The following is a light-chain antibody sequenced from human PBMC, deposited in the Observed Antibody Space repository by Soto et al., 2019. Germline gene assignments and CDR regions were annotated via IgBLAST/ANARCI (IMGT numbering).Light chain of an antibody. CDR1: SGSVSGSSY. Sequence: QTVVTQEPSFSVSPGGTVTLTCGLTSGSVSGSSYPSWYQQTPGQAPRTLIYSTNIRSSGVPDRFSGYILGNKAALTITGAQADDESDYYCVLYMGSGISVFGGGTKLTVL. CDR2: STN. CDR3: VLYMGSGISV. V-gene: IGLV8-61*01. J-gene: IGLJ3*02.